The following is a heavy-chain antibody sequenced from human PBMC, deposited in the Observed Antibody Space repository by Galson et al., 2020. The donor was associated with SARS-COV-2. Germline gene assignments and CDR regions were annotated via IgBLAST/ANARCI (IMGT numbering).Heavy chain of an antibody. CDR3: ARETLPAPFLGGYGMDV. Sequence: SETLSLTCTVSGGSISSGGYYWSWIRQHPGKGLEWIGYIYYSGSTYYNPSLKSRVTISVDTSKNQFSLKLSSVTAADTAVYYCARETLPAPFLGGYGMDVWGQGTTVTVSS. J-gene: IGHJ6*02. V-gene: IGHV4-31*03. CDR2: IYYSGST. D-gene: IGHD2-2*01. CDR1: GGSISSGGYY.